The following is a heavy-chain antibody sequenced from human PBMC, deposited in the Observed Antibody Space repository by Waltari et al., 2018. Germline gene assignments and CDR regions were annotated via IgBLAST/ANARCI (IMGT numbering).Heavy chain of an antibody. D-gene: IGHD3-22*01. CDR2: ISSSSSTI. CDR1: GFTFSSYS. CDR3: ARGRNNGRSGYDI. J-gene: IGHJ3*02. V-gene: IGHV3-48*01. Sequence: EVQLVDSGGGLVQPGGSLRLSCAASGFTFSSYSMNWVRRAPGKVLGWVAYISSSSSTIYYVDAVKGRFTISRDKADNSLYLQMNSLRAEDTAVYYCARGRNNGRSGYDIWGQGTMVTVSS.